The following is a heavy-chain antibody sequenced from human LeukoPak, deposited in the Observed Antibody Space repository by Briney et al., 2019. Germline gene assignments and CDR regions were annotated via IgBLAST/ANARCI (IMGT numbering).Heavy chain of an antibody. CDR1: GFTFSSYS. V-gene: IGHV3-48*01. Sequence: SGGSLRLSCAASGFTFSSYSMNWVRQAPGKGLEWVSYISSSSSTIYYADSVKGRFTISRDNAKNSLYLQMNSLRAEDTAVYYCARGGTTGTTSFGKLNWFDPWGQGTLVTVSP. D-gene: IGHD1-1*01. J-gene: IGHJ5*02. CDR3: ARGGTTGTTSFGKLNWFDP. CDR2: ISSSSSTI.